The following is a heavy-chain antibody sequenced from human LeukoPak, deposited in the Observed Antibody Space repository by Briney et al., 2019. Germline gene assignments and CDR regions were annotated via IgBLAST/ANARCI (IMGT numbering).Heavy chain of an antibody. D-gene: IGHD3-10*02. CDR2: ISYDGSNK. CDR1: GFTVSSNY. Sequence: GGSLRLSCAAAGFTVSSNYMSWVRQAPGKGLEWVALISYDGSNKYYADSVKGRFTISRENAKNSLYLQMNSLRAEDTAVYYCAELGITMIGGVWGKGTTVTISS. J-gene: IGHJ6*04. CDR3: AELGITMIGGV. V-gene: IGHV3-30*18.